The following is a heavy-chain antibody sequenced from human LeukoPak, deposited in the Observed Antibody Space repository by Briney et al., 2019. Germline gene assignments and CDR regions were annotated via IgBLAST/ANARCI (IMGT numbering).Heavy chain of an antibody. CDR2: IDGDGSST. J-gene: IGHJ4*02. Sequence: GGSLRLSCVASGFTLSSYYMHWVRQVPGKGLVWVSCIDGDGSSTKYADSVKGRFTISRDNAKNTLYLQMNSLRAEDTALYYCAKARKDCSGGICYSRSFDYWGQGTLVTDSS. CDR1: GFTLSSYY. V-gene: IGHV3-74*01. D-gene: IGHD2-15*01. CDR3: AKARKDCSGGICYSRSFDY.